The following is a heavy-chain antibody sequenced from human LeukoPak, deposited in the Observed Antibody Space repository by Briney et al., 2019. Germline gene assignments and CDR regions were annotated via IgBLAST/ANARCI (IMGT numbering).Heavy chain of an antibody. CDR3: ARGAVDNWFDP. V-gene: IGHV1-3*01. Sequence: ASVTVSCTASGYTFTSYAMHWVRQAPGQRLEWMGWINAGNGNTKYSQKFQGRVTITRDTSASTAYMELSSLRSEDTAVYYCARGAVDNWFDPWGRGTLVTVSS. J-gene: IGHJ5*02. CDR2: INAGNGNT. CDR1: GYTFTSYA.